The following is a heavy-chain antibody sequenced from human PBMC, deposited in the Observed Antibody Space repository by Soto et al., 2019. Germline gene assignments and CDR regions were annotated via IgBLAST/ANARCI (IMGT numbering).Heavy chain of an antibody. D-gene: IGHD3-22*01. CDR3: AKLPWGFNYYDRSEYLATDNDAFDI. Sequence: QMQLVESGGGVVQPGTSLRVSCAASGFTFSHYGVHWVRQAPGKGLEWVAVISYDGGITLYADSVRARFAISRDNSKDTLYLQMNTLGPDDTAVYYCAKLPWGFNYYDRSEYLATDNDAFDIWGQGTMVTVSS. CDR2: ISYDGGIT. J-gene: IGHJ3*02. CDR1: GFTFSHYG. V-gene: IGHV3-30*18.